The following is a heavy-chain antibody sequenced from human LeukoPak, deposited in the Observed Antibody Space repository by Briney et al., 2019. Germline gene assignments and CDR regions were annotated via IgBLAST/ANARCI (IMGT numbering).Heavy chain of an antibody. CDR3: ARNTGYDIYYYGMDV. V-gene: IGHV1-69*04. Sequence: GSSVKVSCKASGGTFSSYAISWVRQAPGQGLEWMGRIIPILGIANYAQKFQGRVTITADKSTSTAYMELSSLRSEDTAVYYCARNTGYDIYYYGMDVWGQGTTVTVSS. D-gene: IGHD5-12*01. CDR2: IIPILGIA. J-gene: IGHJ6*02. CDR1: GGTFSSYA.